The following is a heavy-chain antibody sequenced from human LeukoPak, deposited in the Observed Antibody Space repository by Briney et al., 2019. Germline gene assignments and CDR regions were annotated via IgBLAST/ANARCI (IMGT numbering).Heavy chain of an antibody. CDR1: GFTFDDYT. CDR2: ISWDGGST. V-gene: IGHV3-43*01. J-gene: IGHJ4*02. D-gene: IGHD5-12*01. Sequence: GGSLRLSCAASGFTFDDYTMHWVRQAPGKGLEWVSLISWDGGSTYYADSVKGRFTISRDNSKNSLYLQMNSLRTEDTALYYCAKAHSLATIQYYFDYWGQETLVTVSS. CDR3: AKAHSLATIQYYFDY.